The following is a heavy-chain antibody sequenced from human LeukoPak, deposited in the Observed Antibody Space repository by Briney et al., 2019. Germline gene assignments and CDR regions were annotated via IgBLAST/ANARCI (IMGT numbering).Heavy chain of an antibody. CDR1: GFTFSSYV. Sequence: GGSLRLSCAASGFTFSSYVMHWVRQAPGKGLEWVTIISYDGSNEYYADSVKGRFTISRDNSKNTLYLQMNSLRAADTAVYYCARVTPCRWLQFIYYYYMDVWGKGTTVTVSS. D-gene: IGHD5-24*01. V-gene: IGHV3-30*04. J-gene: IGHJ6*03. CDR2: ISYDGSNE. CDR3: ARVTPCRWLQFIYYYYMDV.